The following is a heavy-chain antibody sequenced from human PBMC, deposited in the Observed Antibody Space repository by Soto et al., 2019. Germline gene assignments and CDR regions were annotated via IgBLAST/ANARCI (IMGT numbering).Heavy chain of an antibody. CDR3: AIAAAGTAWVDP. D-gene: IGHD6-13*01. CDR2: IYYSGST. CDR1: GGSISSGGYY. J-gene: IGHJ5*02. Sequence: PSETLSLTCTVSGGSISSGGYYWSWIRQHPGKGLEWIGYIYYSGSTYYNPSLKSRVTISVDTSKNQFSLKLSSVTAADTAVYYCAIAAAGTAWVDPWAREPWSPSPQ. V-gene: IGHV4-31*03.